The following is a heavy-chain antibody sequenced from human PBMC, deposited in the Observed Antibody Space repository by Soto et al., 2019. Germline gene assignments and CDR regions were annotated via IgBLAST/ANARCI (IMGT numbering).Heavy chain of an antibody. J-gene: IGHJ4*02. Sequence: GASVKVSCKASGGTFSSYAISWVRQAPGQGLEWMGGIIPIFGTANYAQKFQGRVTITADKSTSTAYMELSSLRSEDTAVYYCARSPPLYDSSGYYYSYFDYWGQGTLVTVSS. CDR3: ARSPPLYDSSGYYYSYFDY. D-gene: IGHD3-22*01. CDR1: GGTFSSYA. CDR2: IIPIFGTA. V-gene: IGHV1-69*06.